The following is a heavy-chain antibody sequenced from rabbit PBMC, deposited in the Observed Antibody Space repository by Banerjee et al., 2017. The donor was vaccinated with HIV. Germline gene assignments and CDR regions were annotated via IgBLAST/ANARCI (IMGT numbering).Heavy chain of an antibody. CDR1: GCSFSNGYD. CDR2: IDTNSGYT. CDR3: ARGYDGYDERLDL. J-gene: IGHJ3*01. D-gene: IGHD2-1*01. V-gene: IGHV1S40*01. Sequence: QALEESGGGLVKHGASLTLPCNASGCSFSNGYDMCWVGQAPGKGLEWIVCIDTNSGYTSYASWAKGRLTITSSTSLTTVTLQLNSLTAADTATYFCARGYDGYDERLDLWGPGTLVTVS.